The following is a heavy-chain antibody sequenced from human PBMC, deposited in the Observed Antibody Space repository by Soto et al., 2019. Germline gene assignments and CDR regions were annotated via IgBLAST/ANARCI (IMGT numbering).Heavy chain of an antibody. J-gene: IGHJ4*02. CDR1: DDSIGPYY. CDR2: VYTSGST. Sequence: SDTLSLTCSISDDSIGPYYWTWIRQTPRKELQWIGYVYTSGSTKYNSSLKSRVTISLDASNSQFSLTMSSVTAADTGVYYCAREVVGNTWPGIFDSWGQGTLVTVS. CDR3: AREVVGNTWPGIFDS. V-gene: IGHV4-4*08.